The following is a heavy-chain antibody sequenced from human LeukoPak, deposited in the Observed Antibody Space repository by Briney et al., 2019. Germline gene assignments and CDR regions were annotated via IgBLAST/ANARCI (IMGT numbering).Heavy chain of an antibody. J-gene: IGHJ4*02. D-gene: IGHD3-22*01. V-gene: IGHV1-2*06. CDR1: GYTFTDYY. CDR3: ARVRSSGLACLDY. Sequence: ASVKVSCKASGYTFTDYYIHWVRQAPGQGLEWMGRINPNSGGTNYAQKFQGRVTMTRDTSISTAYMELSRLRSDDTAVYYCARVRSSGLACLDYWGQGTLVTVSS. CDR2: INPNSGGT.